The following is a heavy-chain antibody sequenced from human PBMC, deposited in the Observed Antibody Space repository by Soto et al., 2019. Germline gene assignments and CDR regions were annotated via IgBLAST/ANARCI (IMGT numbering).Heavy chain of an antibody. V-gene: IGHV3-23*01. CDR2: IDGSGGDT. CDR3: AKEGITRRTQFDY. Sequence: EVQLLESGGGLVQPGGSLRLSCEASGFIFSNYAMSWVRQAPGSGLEWVSAIDGSGGDTFYADSVKGRFTIFRDNSKNTLYLQMNSLRAEDTAIYFCAKEGITRRTQFDYWGQGNLVTVSS. D-gene: IGHD3-10*01. J-gene: IGHJ4*02. CDR1: GFIFSNYA.